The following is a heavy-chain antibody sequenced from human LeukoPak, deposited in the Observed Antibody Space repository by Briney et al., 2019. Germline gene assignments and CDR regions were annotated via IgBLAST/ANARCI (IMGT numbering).Heavy chain of an antibody. V-gene: IGHV1-69*06. Sequence: SVKVSFKASGGTFSSYAISWVRQAPGQGLEWMGGIIPIFGTANYAQKFQGRVTITADKSTSTAYMELSSLRSEDTAVYYCAAMITFGGVIGYWGQGTLVTVSS. CDR1: GGTFSSYA. CDR3: AAMITFGGVIGY. J-gene: IGHJ4*02. D-gene: IGHD3-16*02. CDR2: IIPIFGTA.